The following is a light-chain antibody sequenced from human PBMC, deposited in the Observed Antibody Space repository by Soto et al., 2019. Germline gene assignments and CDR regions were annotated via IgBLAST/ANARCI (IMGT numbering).Light chain of an antibody. V-gene: IGKV1D-13*01. J-gene: IGKJ1*01. CDR1: QSISSY. CDR2: DAS. Sequence: AIQLTQSPSSLSASVVDRVTITCRASQSISSYLNWYQQKPGKAPKLLIYDASNLDSGVPSRFSGSGSGTEFSLTISNLQPDDCATYYCQQYENYWTFGQGTKVDIK. CDR3: QQYENYWT.